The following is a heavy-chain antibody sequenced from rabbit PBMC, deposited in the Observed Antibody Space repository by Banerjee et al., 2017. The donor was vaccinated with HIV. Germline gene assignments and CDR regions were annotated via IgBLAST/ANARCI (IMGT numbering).Heavy chain of an antibody. V-gene: IGHV1S40*01. D-gene: IGHD7-1*01. CDR2: IYIGSGST. J-gene: IGHJ4*01. Sequence: QQLEESGGDLVKPGASLTLTCTASGFTISGNYYMCWVRQAPGKGLEWIACIYIGSGSTWYASWAKGRFTISKTSSTTVTLQMTSLTAADTATYFCARGIESYAGYGLGLWGPGTLVTVS. CDR1: GFTISGNYY. CDR3: ARGIESYAGYGLGL.